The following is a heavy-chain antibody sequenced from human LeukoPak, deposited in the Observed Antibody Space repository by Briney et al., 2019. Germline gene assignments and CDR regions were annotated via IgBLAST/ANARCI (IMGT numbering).Heavy chain of an antibody. D-gene: IGHD2-21*02. CDR3: ARDREVVTARAQMDV. CDR2: IYTGGTT. CDR1: GFSVGGNY. V-gene: IGHV3-53*01. J-gene: IGHJ6*04. Sequence: SGGSLRLSCAASGFSVGGNYMSWVRQAPGKGLEWVSVIYTGGTTHYAESVMGRFTISRDNSKNTVFLQMNSLRAEDTAMYYCARDREVVTARAQMDVWGKGTTVTVSS.